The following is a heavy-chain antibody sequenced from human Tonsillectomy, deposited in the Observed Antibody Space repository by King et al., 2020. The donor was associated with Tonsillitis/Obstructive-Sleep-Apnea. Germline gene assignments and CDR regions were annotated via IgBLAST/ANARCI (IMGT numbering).Heavy chain of an antibody. CDR3: AREGIYDSSGYADTFDI. Sequence: QVQLVESGGGVVQPGRSLRLSCAASGFTFSSYAIHWVRQAPGKGLEWVAVISYDGSNRYYADSVKGRFTISRDNSKNTLDLQMYSLRAEDTDVYYCAREGIYDSSGYADTFDIWGQGTLVTVSS. CDR1: GFTFSSYA. J-gene: IGHJ3*02. CDR2: ISYDGSNR. V-gene: IGHV3-30*04. D-gene: IGHD3-22*01.